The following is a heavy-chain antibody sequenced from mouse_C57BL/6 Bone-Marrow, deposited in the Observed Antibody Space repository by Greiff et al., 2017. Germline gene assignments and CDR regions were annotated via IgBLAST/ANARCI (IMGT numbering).Heavy chain of an antibody. J-gene: IGHJ3*01. CDR2: ISYDGSN. CDR1: GYSITSGYY. CDR3: ARVGFYDYDVAY. Sequence: DVKLQESGPGLVKPSQSLSLTCSVTGYSITSGYYWNWIRQFPGNKLEWMGYISYDGSNNYNPSLKNRISITRDTSKNQFFLKLNSVTTEDTATYYCARVGFYDYDVAYWGQGTLVTVSA. V-gene: IGHV3-6*01. D-gene: IGHD2-4*01.